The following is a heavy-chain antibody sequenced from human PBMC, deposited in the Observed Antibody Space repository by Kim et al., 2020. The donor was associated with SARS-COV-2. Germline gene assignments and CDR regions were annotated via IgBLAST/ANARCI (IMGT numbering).Heavy chain of an antibody. CDR3: ARLSGSYSDAFDI. V-gene: IGHV4-39*01. Sequence: SETLSLTCTVSGGSISSSSYYWGWIRQPPGKGLEWIGSIYYSGSTYYNPSLKSRVTISVDTSKNQFSLKLSSVTAADTAVYYCARLSGSYSDAFDIWGQGTMVTVSS. J-gene: IGHJ3*02. D-gene: IGHD3-10*01. CDR2: IYYSGST. CDR1: GGSISSSSYY.